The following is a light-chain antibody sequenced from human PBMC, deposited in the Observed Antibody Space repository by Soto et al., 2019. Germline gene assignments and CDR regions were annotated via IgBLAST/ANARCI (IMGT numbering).Light chain of an antibody. CDR3: QQYNSYSWT. J-gene: IGKJ1*01. V-gene: IGKV1-5*03. Sequence: IQLTQSPSTLSGNVGDRVTLTCLARQTISSWLAWYQQKPGKAPKLLIYKASTLKSGVPSRFSGSRSGTEFTLTISSLQPDDFATYYCQQYNSYSWTFGQGTKVDVK. CDR1: QTISSW. CDR2: KAS.